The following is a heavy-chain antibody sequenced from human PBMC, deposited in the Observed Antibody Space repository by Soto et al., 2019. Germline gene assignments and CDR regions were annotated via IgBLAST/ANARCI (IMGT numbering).Heavy chain of an antibody. CDR2: IYYTGAT. V-gene: IGHV4-4*02. CDR3: ARVFSSGSGWMYYFDF. D-gene: IGHD6-25*01. CDR1: SGSISSGNW. Sequence: QVQLQESGPGLVESSGTLSLTCEVSSGSISSGNWWSWVRQPPGKGLEWIGEIYYTGATNYNPSLKSRVTMATDKSKDQFSLHLRSASAADTAVYYCARVFSSGSGWMYYFDFWGQGILVSVSS. J-gene: IGHJ4*02.